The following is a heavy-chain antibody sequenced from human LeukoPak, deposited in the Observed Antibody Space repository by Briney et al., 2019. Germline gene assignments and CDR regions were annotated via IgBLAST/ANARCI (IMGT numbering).Heavy chain of an antibody. J-gene: IGHJ1*01. Sequence: GGSLRLSCAASGFTFDDYAMHWVRQAPGKGLEWVSGINWNSGSIVYADSVKGRFTISRDNSKNTLYLQMNSLRAEDTAVYYCARQDRYRYYYDSSGHISHWGQGTLVTVSS. CDR1: GFTFDDYA. CDR3: ARQDRYRYYYDSSGHISH. V-gene: IGHV3-9*01. D-gene: IGHD3-22*01. CDR2: INWNSGSI.